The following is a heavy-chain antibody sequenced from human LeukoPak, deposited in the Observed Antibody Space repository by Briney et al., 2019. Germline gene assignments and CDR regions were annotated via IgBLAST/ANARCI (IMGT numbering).Heavy chain of an antibody. J-gene: IGHJ4*02. CDR3: ARHAAVAGTAFDY. V-gene: IGHV4-59*08. CDR1: GGSMYSHY. CDR2: IYYIEST. Sequence: SETLSLTCTVSGGSMYSHYWSWIRQSPGKGLEWIAYIYYIESTHFNPSFKSRVTMSIDTSKNQFSMKLKSVTAADTAVYYCARHAAVAGTAFDYWGQGTLVTVSS. D-gene: IGHD6-19*01.